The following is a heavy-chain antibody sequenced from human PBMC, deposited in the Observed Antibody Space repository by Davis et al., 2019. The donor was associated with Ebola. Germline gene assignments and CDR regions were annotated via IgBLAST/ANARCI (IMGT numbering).Heavy chain of an antibody. CDR1: GFTFSSYA. J-gene: IGHJ6*02. CDR3: ARDADSSSWVYYYYGMDV. Sequence: PGGSLRLSCAASGFTFSSYAMHWVRQAPGKGLEWVAVISYDGSNKYYADSVKGRFTISRDNSKNTLYLQMNSLRAEDTAVYYCARDADSSSWVYYYYGMDVWGQGTTVTVSS. D-gene: IGHD6-6*01. V-gene: IGHV3-30-3*01. CDR2: ISYDGSNK.